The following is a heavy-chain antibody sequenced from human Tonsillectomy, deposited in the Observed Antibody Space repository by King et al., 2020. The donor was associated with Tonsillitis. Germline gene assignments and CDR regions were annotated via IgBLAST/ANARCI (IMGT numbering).Heavy chain of an antibody. Sequence: VQLVESGAEVKKPGESLKISCKGSGYSFTNYWVGWVRQMPGKGLEWMGIIYPGDSDTRYSPSFQGQVTISADKSISTAYLQWSSLKASDSAIYYCAGGVSCSSTSCPFDSWGQGTLVTVSS. CDR3: AGGVSCSSTSCPFDS. CDR2: IYPGDSDT. J-gene: IGHJ4*01. CDR1: GYSFTNYW. V-gene: IGHV5-51*03. D-gene: IGHD2-2*01.